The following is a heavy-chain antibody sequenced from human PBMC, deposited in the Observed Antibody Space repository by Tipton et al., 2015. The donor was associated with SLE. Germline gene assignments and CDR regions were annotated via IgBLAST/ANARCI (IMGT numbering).Heavy chain of an antibody. D-gene: IGHD5-18*01. V-gene: IGHV4-59*12. CDR1: GGSISSYY. Sequence: TLSLTCTVSGGSISSYYWSWIRQPPGKGLEWIGYIYYSGSTNYTPSLKSRVTISVDTSKNKFSLKLSSVTAADTAVYYCARRGVDTAMPYYFDYWGQGTLVTVSS. CDR2: IYYSGST. J-gene: IGHJ4*02. CDR3: ARRGVDTAMPYYFDY.